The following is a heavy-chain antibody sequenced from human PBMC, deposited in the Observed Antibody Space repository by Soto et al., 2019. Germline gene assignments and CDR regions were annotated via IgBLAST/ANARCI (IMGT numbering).Heavy chain of an antibody. D-gene: IGHD3-22*01. V-gene: IGHV1-18*01. CDR2: ISAYNGNT. CDR3: ARHKYYYDSSGLCY. CDR1: GYIFTSYG. Sequence: ASVKVSCKASGYIFTSYGISWVRQAPGQGLEWMGWISAYNGNTNYAQKPQGRVTMTTDTSTSTAYMELRSLKSDDTAVYYCARHKYYYDSSGLCYWGQGTLVTVSS. J-gene: IGHJ4*02.